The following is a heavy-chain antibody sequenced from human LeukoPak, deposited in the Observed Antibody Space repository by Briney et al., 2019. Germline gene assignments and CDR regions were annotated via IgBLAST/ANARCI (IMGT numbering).Heavy chain of an antibody. Sequence: PGGSLRPSCAASGFTFSTYAIHWVRQAPGKGLEWVAVISYDGNNKYYADSVKGRFTISRDNSKNTLYLQVNSLRAEDTAAYYCARPQGGRQLWLHFDYWGRGTLVTVSS. CDR2: ISYDGNNK. J-gene: IGHJ4*02. CDR1: GFTFSTYA. CDR3: ARPQGGRQLWLHFDY. V-gene: IGHV3-30-3*01. D-gene: IGHD5-18*01.